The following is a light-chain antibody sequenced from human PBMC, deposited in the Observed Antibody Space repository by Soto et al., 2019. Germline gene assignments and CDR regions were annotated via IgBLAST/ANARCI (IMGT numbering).Light chain of an antibody. CDR1: QSVSISC. V-gene: IGKV3-20*01. CDR3: QQYGSSPPLT. CDR2: GAS. J-gene: IGKJ4*01. Sequence: EVVLTQSPGTGSLSPGARDTLSCSASQSVSISCCAWYQQKPGQAPRLLIYGASTRATGIPDRFSGSGSGTDFTLSISSLEPEDFAVYYCQQYGSSPPLTFGGGTKLQIK.